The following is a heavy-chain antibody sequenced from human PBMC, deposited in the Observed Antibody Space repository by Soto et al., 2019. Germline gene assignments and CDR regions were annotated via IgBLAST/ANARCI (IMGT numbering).Heavy chain of an antibody. V-gene: IGHV6-1*01. D-gene: IGHD1-7*01. CDR3: TRERLNAGRITGTWGFDF. Sequence: QILLQQSGPELVTTSQTLSLTCVISGDTVSSNRAAWNWFRQSPSRGLEWLGRSYFRSRWYHDSKSPLKGRRTLNEDTAKNLLSLRLNSVAPADTALYYCTRERLNAGRITGTWGFDFWGQGTQVTVSS. CDR2: SYFRSRWYH. CDR1: GDTVSSNRAA. J-gene: IGHJ4*02.